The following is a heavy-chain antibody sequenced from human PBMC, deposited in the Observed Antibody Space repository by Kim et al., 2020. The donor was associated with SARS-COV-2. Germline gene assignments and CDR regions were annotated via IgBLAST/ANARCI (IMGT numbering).Heavy chain of an antibody. V-gene: IGHV3-33*01. CDR3: ARDWLVSYYYYGMDV. CDR2: IWYDGSNK. D-gene: IGHD6-6*01. J-gene: IGHJ6*02. Sequence: GGSLRLSCAASGFTFSSYGMHWVRQAPGKGLEWVAVIWYDGSNKYYADSVKGRFTISRDNSKNTLYLQMNSLRAEDTAVYYCARDWLVSYYYYGMDVWGQGTTVTVSS. CDR1: GFTFSSYG.